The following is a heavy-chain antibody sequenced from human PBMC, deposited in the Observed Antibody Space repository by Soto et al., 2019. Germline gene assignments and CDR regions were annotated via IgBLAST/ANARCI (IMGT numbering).Heavy chain of an antibody. D-gene: IGHD5-18*01. CDR3: AKDWFEGDTAMVTAFDY. CDR2: ISGSGGRP. V-gene: IGHV3-23*01. CDR1: GFTFSSYA. J-gene: IGHJ4*02. Sequence: GGSLRLSCAASGFTFSSYAMSWVRQAPGKGLEWVSAISGSGGRPYYADSVKGRFTISRDNSKNTLYLQMNSLRAEDTAVYYCAKDWFEGDTAMVTAFDYWGQGTLVTVSS.